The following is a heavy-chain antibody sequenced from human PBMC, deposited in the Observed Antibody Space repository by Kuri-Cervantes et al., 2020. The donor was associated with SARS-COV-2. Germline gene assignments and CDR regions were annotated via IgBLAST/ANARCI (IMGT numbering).Heavy chain of an antibody. V-gene: IGHV3-21*01. CDR3: ARVRIEWELPEGFDP. J-gene: IGHJ5*02. D-gene: IGHD1-26*01. Sequence: ETLSLTCAASGFPFNTYTMNWVRQAPGKGLEWVSSISSSGNYVYYADSVKGRFTISRDNAKNSLYLQMNSLRAEDTAVYYCARVRIEWELPEGFDPWGQGTLVTVSS. CDR1: GFPFNTYT. CDR2: ISSSGNYV.